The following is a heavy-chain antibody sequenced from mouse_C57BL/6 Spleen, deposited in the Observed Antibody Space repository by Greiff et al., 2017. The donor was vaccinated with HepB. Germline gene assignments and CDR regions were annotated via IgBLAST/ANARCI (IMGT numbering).Heavy chain of an antibody. CDR3: ATAQASWFAY. J-gene: IGHJ3*01. Sequence: VQLQQSGPELVKPGASVKISCKASGYAFSSSWMNWVKQRPGKGLEWIGRIYPGDGDTNYNWKFKGKATLTADKSSSTAYMQLSSLTSEDSAVYFCATAQASWFAYWGQGTLVTVSA. CDR2: IYPGDGDT. V-gene: IGHV1-82*01. D-gene: IGHD3-2*02. CDR1: GYAFSSSW.